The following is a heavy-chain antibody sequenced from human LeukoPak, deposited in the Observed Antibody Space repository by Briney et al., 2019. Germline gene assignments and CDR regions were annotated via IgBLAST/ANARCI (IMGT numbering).Heavy chain of an antibody. J-gene: IGHJ6*02. CDR3: ARDSKLRYQLLPLYYYYGMDV. D-gene: IGHD2-2*01. CDR1: GGSISSGDYS. CDR2: IYYSGST. V-gene: IGHV4-61*08. Sequence: NPSQTLSLTCTVSGGSISSGDYSWSWIRQPPGQGLEWIGYIYYSGSTNYNPSLKSRVTISVDTSKNQFSLKLSSVTAADTAVYYCARDSKLRYQLLPLYYYYGMDVWGQGTTVTVSS.